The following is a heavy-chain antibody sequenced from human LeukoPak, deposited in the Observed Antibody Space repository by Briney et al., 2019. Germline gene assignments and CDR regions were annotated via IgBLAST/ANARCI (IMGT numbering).Heavy chain of an antibody. J-gene: IGHJ4*02. V-gene: IGHV1-8*01. CDR3: ARRMITFGGVIAN. CDR1: GYTFTSYD. Sequence: EASVKVSRKASGYTFTSYDINWVRQATGQGLEWMGWMNPNSGNTGYAQKFQGRVTMTRNTSISTAYMELSSLRSEDTAVYYCARRMITFGGVIANWGQGTLVTVSS. CDR2: MNPNSGNT. D-gene: IGHD3-16*02.